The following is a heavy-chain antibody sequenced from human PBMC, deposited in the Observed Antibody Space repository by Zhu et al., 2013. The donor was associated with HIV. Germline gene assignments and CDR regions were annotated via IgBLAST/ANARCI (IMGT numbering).Heavy chain of an antibody. D-gene: IGHD3-3*01. CDR1: GYTFTGYY. CDR3: ARSPPAPNTNDFWSGYPINGDFDY. CDR2: INPNSGGT. V-gene: IGHV1-2*02. J-gene: IGHJ4*02. Sequence: QVQLVQSGAEVKKPGASVKVSCKASGYTFTGYYMHWVRQAPGQGLEWMGWINPNSGGTNYAQKFQGRVTMTRDTSISTAYMELSRLRSDDTAVYYCARSPPAPNTNDFWSGYPINGDFDYWGQGTLVTVSS.